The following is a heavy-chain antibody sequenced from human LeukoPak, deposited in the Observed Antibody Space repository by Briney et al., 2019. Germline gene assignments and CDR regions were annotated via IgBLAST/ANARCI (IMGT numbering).Heavy chain of an antibody. Sequence: PSETLSLTCTVSGGSISSSSNYWGWIRQPPGKGLEWIGSIYYSGSTYYNPSLKSRVTISVDTSKNQFSLKLSSVTAADTAVYYCARRGSGSRYFDLWGRGTLVTVSS. D-gene: IGHD3-10*01. V-gene: IGHV4-39*01. CDR3: ARRGSGSRYFDL. J-gene: IGHJ2*01. CDR1: GGSISSSSNY. CDR2: IYYSGST.